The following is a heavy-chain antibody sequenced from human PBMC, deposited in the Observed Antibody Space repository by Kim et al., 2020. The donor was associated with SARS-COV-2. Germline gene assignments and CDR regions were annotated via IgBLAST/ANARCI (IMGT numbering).Heavy chain of an antibody. V-gene: IGHV4-39*02. D-gene: IGHD2-8*02. CDR1: GGSISSCY. Sequence: SETLSLTCTVSGGSISSCYWCWIWKRPGTGLGWEWISSNSASTSTYYTPSRKGRITISVYKTQNTLTLRLSTAAAAAAAMYSCAGGGVRLSLFRGVYDWG. CDR3: AGGGVRLSLFRGVYD. CDR2: NSASTST. J-gene: IGHJ1*01.